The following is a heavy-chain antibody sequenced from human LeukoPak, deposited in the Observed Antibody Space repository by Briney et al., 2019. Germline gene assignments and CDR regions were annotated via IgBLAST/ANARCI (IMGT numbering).Heavy chain of an antibody. J-gene: IGHJ4*02. CDR1: GFTFSSYW. CDR2: IKQDGSEK. D-gene: IGHD3-3*01. V-gene: IGHV3-7*01. CDR3: ARGNDFWSGYYFDY. Sequence: GGSLRLSCAASGFTFSSYWMSWVRQAPGKGLEWVANIKQDGSEKYYVDSVKGRFTISRDNAKNSLYLQMNSLRAEDTAVYYCARGNDFWSGYYFDYWGQGTLVTVSS.